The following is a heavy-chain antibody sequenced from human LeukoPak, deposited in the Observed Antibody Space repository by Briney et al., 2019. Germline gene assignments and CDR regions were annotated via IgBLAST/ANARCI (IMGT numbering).Heavy chain of an antibody. D-gene: IGHD6-19*01. CDR1: GYTFTGYY. CDR3: ARPYSSGWYERWAFDI. Sequence: ASVKVSCKASGYTFTGYYMHWVRQAPGQGLEWMGWINPNSGGTNYAQKFQGWVTMTRDTSISTAYMELSRLRSDDTAVYYCARPYSSGWYERWAFDIWGQGTMVTVSS. J-gene: IGHJ3*02. V-gene: IGHV1-2*04. CDR2: INPNSGGT.